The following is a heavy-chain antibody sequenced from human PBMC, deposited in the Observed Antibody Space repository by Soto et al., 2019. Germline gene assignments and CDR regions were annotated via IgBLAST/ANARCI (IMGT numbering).Heavy chain of an antibody. Sequence: QVQLVQSGAEVKKPGASVKVSCKASGYTFTNYYMHWVRQAPGQGLEWMGVINPSGGSTDYAQKFQGRVTMTRDTSTTTVYMELGSLRFEDTAVYYCARDLHCGGDCSSTHETNWFDPWGQGTLVTVSS. CDR1: GYTFTNYY. D-gene: IGHD2-21*02. V-gene: IGHV1-46*01. CDR2: INPSGGST. CDR3: ARDLHCGGDCSSTHETNWFDP. J-gene: IGHJ5*02.